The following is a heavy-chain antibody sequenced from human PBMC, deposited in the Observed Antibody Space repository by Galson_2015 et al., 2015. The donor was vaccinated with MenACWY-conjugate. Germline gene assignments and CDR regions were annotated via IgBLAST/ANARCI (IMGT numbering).Heavy chain of an antibody. CDR2: ISYDATNK. CDR3: AKCILHSSGGDTYPNYYYFYYMYV. V-gene: IGHV3-30*18. CDR1: GFTFSNYG. Sequence: SLRLSCAASGFTFSNYGVHWVRQAPGKGLEWVAVISYDATNKYYAESVKGRFTISRDNSKNTLYLQMNSLRAEDAAVYYCAKCILHSSGGDTYPNYYYFYYMYVWGKGSTFTVSS. J-gene: IGHJ6*03. D-gene: IGHD6-19*01.